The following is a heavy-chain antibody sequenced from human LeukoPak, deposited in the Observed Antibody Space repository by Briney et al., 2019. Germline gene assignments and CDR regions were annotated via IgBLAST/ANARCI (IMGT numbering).Heavy chain of an antibody. V-gene: IGHV4-59*01. Sequence: SETLSLTCTVSGGSISRYYWSWIRQPPGKGLEWIRYIYYSGSTNYNPSLKSRVTISVDTSKNQFSLKLSSVTAADTAVYYCARERTHYDFWSGYFDYWGQGTLVTVSS. CDR2: IYYSGST. CDR1: GGSISRYY. D-gene: IGHD3-3*01. J-gene: IGHJ4*02. CDR3: ARERTHYDFWSGYFDY.